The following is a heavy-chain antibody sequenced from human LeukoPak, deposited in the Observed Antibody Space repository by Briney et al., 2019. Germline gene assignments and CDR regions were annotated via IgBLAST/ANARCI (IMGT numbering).Heavy chain of an antibody. J-gene: IGHJ4*02. D-gene: IGHD3-10*01. V-gene: IGHV3-11*01. CDR3: AREMEGDYGSGTFFDL. Sequence: GGSLRLSCAASEFVFRDYYMSWIRQAPGKGLEGVSYISDSGSTIYYADSVKGRFTISRDNVKNSLYLQMNGLRAEDTAVYYCAREMEGDYGSGTFFDLWGQGNMVTVSS. CDR2: ISDSGSTI. CDR1: EFVFRDYY.